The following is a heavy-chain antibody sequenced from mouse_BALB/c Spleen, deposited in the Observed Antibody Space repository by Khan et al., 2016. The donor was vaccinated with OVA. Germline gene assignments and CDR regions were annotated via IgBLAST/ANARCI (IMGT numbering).Heavy chain of an antibody. V-gene: IGHV5-6*02. D-gene: IGHD1-1*01. J-gene: IGHJ3*01. CDR3: ARLAYYYNSEGFAY. CDR2: INTGGAYT. Sequence: EVKLEESGGDFVRPGGSLKLSCAASGFTFSTYGMSRVRQTPDKRLEWVATINTGGAYTYYPDSVKGRFTISRDNAKNTLYLQLSSLKSEDTAIYYCARLAYYYNSEGFAYWGQGTLVTVSA. CDR1: GFTFSTYG.